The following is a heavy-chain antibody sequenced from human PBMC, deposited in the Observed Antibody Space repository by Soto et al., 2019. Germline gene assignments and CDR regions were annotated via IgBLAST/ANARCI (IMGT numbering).Heavy chain of an antibody. J-gene: IGHJ4*02. CDR3: ARPRGGWASDY. Sequence: QVQLVESGGGVVQPGRSLRLSCAASGFTFSSYAMHWVRQAPGKGLAWVAVISYDGSNKYYAESVKGRFTISRDNSKNALYLQMNSLRDEDTAVYYCARPRGGWASDYWGQGTLVTVSS. CDR2: ISYDGSNK. CDR1: GFTFSSYA. V-gene: IGHV3-30-3*01. D-gene: IGHD1-26*01.